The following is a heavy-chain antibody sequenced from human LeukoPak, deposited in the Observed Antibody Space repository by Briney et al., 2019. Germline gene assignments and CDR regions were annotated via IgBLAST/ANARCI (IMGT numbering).Heavy chain of an antibody. Sequence: GGSLRLSCAASGFTFSSYEMNWVRQAPGKGLEWVSYISSSGSTIYYADSVKGRFTISRDNAKNSLYLQMNSLRAEDTAVYYCARDRNVPVRGKNYYYGMDVWGQGTTVTVSS. CDR3: ARDRNVPVRGKNYYYGMDV. D-gene: IGHD1-1*01. CDR1: GFTFSSYE. J-gene: IGHJ6*02. V-gene: IGHV3-48*03. CDR2: ISSSGSTI.